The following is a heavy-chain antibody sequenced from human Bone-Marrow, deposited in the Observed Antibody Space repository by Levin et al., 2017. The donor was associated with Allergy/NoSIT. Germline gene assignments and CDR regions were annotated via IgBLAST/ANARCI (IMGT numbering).Heavy chain of an antibody. D-gene: IGHD3/OR15-3a*01. CDR1: GFTFSSYG. J-gene: IGHJ6*02. V-gene: IGHV3-30*03. CDR3: ARAARDSSYHGFDV. CDR2: MSFDGSHD. Sequence: PGGSLRLSCAASGFTFSSYGMHWVRQAPGKGLEWVAVMSFDGSHDYYADSVKGRFTVSRDNSKNTLCLQMSSLSPEDTAVYYCARAARDSSYHGFDVWGQGTTVTVSS.